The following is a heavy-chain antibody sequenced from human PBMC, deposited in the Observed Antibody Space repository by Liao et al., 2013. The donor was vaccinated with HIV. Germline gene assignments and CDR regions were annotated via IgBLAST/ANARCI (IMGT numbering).Heavy chain of an antibody. V-gene: IGHV4-34*01. CDR2: INHSGST. CDR3: ARGTISYYYGSGTYGKSEYFDY. J-gene: IGHJ4*02. CDR1: GGSFSGYY. D-gene: IGHD3-10*01. Sequence: QVQLQQWGAGLLKPSETLSLTCAVYGGSFSGYYWSWIRQPPGKGLEWIGEINHSGSTNYNPSLKSRVTISVDTSKNQFSLKLSSVTAADTAVYYCARGTISYYYGSGTYGKSEYFDYWGQGTLVTVSS.